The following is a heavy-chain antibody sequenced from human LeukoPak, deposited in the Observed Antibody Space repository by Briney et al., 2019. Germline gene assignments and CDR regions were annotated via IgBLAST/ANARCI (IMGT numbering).Heavy chain of an antibody. D-gene: IGHD4-17*01. CDR1: GGSFSGYY. V-gene: IGHV4-34*01. Sequence: SETLSLTCALDGGSFSGYYWSCIRQPPGKGLEWIGEINHSGSTNYNPSLKSRVTISVDTSKDQFSLKLSSVTAADTAVYYCARAGYGDRSRYYWGQGTLVTVSS. CDR3: ARAGYGDRSRYY. CDR2: INHSGST. J-gene: IGHJ4*02.